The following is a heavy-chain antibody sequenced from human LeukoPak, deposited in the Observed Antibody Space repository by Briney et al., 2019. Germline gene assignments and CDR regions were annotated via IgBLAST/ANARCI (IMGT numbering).Heavy chain of an antibody. CDR1: GGSISSHY. CDR3: ARVSVVVPAAKTRYYYYMDV. V-gene: IGHV4-59*11. Sequence: SETLSLTCTVSGGSISSHYWTWIRQPPGKGLEWIGYIYYSGSTNYNPSLKSRVTVSVDTSKNQFPLKLSSVTAADTVVYYCARVSVVVPAAKTRYYYYMDVWGKGTTVTVSS. CDR2: IYYSGST. J-gene: IGHJ6*03. D-gene: IGHD2-2*01.